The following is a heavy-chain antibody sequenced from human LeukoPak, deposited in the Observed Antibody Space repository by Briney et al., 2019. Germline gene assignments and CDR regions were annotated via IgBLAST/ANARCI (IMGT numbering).Heavy chain of an antibody. Sequence: GASVKVSCKASGYTFTSYDINWVRQATGQGLEWMGWMNPNSGNTGYAQKLQGRVTMTTDTSTSTAYMELRSLRSDDTAVYYCAREDYGDYSNWFDPWGQGTLVTVSS. CDR3: AREDYGDYSNWFDP. CDR1: GYTFTSYD. CDR2: MNPNSGNT. V-gene: IGHV1-8*01. J-gene: IGHJ5*02. D-gene: IGHD4-17*01.